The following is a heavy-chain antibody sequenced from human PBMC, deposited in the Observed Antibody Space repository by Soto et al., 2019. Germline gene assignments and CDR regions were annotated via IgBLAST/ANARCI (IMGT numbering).Heavy chain of an antibody. D-gene: IGHD3-9*01. CDR1: GFSLGTYT. V-gene: IGHV3-23*01. CDR3: AKDRRPDGIWSFDF. Sequence: GGSLRLSCAASGFSLGTYTMNWVRQAPGKGLEWVSGIGGGRDTHYADSVRGRFTISRDDSRSMVVLQMSSLRAEDTGIYYCAKDRRPDGIWSFDFWGQGNLVTVSS. CDR2: IGGGRDT. J-gene: IGHJ4*02.